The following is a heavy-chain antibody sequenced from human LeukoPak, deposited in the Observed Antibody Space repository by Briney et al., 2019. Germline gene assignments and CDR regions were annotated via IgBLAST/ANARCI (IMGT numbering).Heavy chain of an antibody. J-gene: IGHJ4*02. CDR1: GYTFTSYD. D-gene: IGHD3-22*01. Sequence: ASVKVSCKASGYTFTSYDINWVRQATGQGLEWMGWMNPNSGNAGYAQKFQGRVTITRNTSISTAYMELSSLRSEDTAVYYCARVGDYYDSSGYSNWGQGTLVTVSS. CDR2: MNPNSGNA. V-gene: IGHV1-8*03. CDR3: ARVGDYYDSSGYSN.